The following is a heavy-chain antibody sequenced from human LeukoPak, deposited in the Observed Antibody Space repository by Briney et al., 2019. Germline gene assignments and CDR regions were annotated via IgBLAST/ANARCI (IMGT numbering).Heavy chain of an antibody. CDR3: ARDDEVPGIAAAVGP. D-gene: IGHD6-13*01. CDR1: GYSFISTG. Sequence: ASVKVSCKASGYSFISTGINWLRQAPGHGLEWMGWISPYNGNTNYAQQFQNRVSLTTDTSSRTSYMELRSLRSDDTATYYCARDDEVPGIAAAVGPWGQGTLVTVSS. CDR2: ISPYNGNT. V-gene: IGHV1-18*01. J-gene: IGHJ5*02.